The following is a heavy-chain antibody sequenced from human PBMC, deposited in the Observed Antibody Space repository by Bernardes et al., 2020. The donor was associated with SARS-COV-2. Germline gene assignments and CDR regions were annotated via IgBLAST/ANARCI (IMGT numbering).Heavy chain of an antibody. Sequence: SVKVSCKASGGTFSSYAISWVRQAPGQGLEWMGGIIPIFGTANYAQKFQGRVTITADESTSTAYMELSSLRSEDTAVYYCARDVVRGSGSYQKDYYGMDVWGQGTTVTVSS. CDR2: IIPIFGTA. V-gene: IGHV1-69*13. CDR3: ARDVVRGSGSYQKDYYGMDV. D-gene: IGHD3-10*01. CDR1: GGTFSSYA. J-gene: IGHJ6*02.